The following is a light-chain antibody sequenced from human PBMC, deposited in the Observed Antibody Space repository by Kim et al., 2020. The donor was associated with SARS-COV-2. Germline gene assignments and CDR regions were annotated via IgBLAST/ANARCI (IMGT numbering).Light chain of an antibody. CDR1: RSTSGRYF. CDR2: ARK. CDR3: ATMDSSLSSVV. V-gene: IGLV1-51*01. J-gene: IGLJ2*01. Sequence: GETLTISSYGGRSTSGRYFVSGYQHVPRTAPKLLISARKHRPSGIAGRCSAAKCGGAVTLGITGLQTGDEASYYCATMDSSLSSVVFGGGTQLTVL.